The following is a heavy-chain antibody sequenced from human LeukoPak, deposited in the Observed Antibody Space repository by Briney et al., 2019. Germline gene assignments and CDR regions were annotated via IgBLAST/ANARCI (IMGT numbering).Heavy chain of an antibody. CDR3: TRRVVGAPSNDY. V-gene: IGHV4-39*07. Sequence: SETLSLTCTVSGGSISSSSYYWGWIRQPPGKGLEWIGSIYYSGSTYYNPSLKSRVTISVDTSKNQFSLKLSSVTAADTAVYYCTRRVVGAPSNDYWGQGTLVTVSS. CDR2: IYYSGST. CDR1: GGSISSSSYY. J-gene: IGHJ4*02. D-gene: IGHD1-26*01.